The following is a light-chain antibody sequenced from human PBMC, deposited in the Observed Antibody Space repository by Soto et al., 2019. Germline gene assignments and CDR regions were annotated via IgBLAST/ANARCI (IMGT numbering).Light chain of an antibody. CDR2: GVA. V-gene: IGKV1-6*01. J-gene: IGKJ1*01. CDR1: QDIRNE. Sequence: AIQMTQSPSSLSASVGDRVTITCRASQDIRNELGWYQQNPGKAPKALIYGVAHLQSGVPSRFSASRSGTDFTLTISSLQPEDFAVYYCLQYHNYPRTFGQGTKVESK. CDR3: LQYHNYPRT.